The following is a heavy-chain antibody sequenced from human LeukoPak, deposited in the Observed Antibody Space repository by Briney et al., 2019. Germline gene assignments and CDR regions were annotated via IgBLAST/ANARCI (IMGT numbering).Heavy chain of an antibody. V-gene: IGHV1-8*03. CDR3: ARLLLYYDSSGYPPTNAFDI. CDR1: GYTFTSYD. Sequence: ASVKVSCKASGYTFTSYDINWVRQATGQGLEWMGWMNPNSGNTGYAQKFQGRVTITRNTSISTAYMELSSLRSEDTAVYYCARLLLYYDSSGYPPTNAFDIWGQGTMVTVSS. CDR2: MNPNSGNT. J-gene: IGHJ3*02. D-gene: IGHD3-22*01.